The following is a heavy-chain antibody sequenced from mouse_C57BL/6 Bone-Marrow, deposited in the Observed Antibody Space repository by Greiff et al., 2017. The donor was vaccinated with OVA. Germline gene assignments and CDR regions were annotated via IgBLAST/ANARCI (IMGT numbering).Heavy chain of an antibody. CDR2: ICPRSGNT. D-gene: IGHD1-1*01. CDR1: GYTFTSYG. CDR3: VRFSYYYGSSLFAY. J-gene: IGHJ3*01. Sequence: QVQLQQSGAELARPGASVKLSCTASGYTFTSYGISWVKQRTGQGLEWIGEICPRSGNTYYNEKFKGKATLTADKSSSTAYMELRSLTSEDSAVYFCVRFSYYYGSSLFAYWGQGTLVTVSA. V-gene: IGHV1-81*01.